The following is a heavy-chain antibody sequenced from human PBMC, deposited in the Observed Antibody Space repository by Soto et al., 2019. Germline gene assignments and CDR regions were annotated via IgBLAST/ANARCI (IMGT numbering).Heavy chain of an antibody. CDR3: ARVIYDILSVGAFDI. D-gene: IGHD3-9*01. J-gene: IGHJ3*02. Sequence: GGSLRLSCVASGFTFSDYWMSWGRQAPWKGLEWVANINQEESEKFYVDSVEGRFTISRDNTKNSLYLQMNSLRAEDTAVYYCARVIYDILSVGAFDIWGQGTMVTVSS. CDR1: GFTFSDYW. V-gene: IGHV3-7*01. CDR2: INQEESEK.